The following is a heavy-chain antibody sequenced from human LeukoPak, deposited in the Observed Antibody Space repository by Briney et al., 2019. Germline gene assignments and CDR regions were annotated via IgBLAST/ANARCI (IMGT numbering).Heavy chain of an antibody. CDR2: IIPILGIA. V-gene: IGHV1-69*04. Sequence: GASVKVSCKASGGTFSSYAISWVRQAPGQGLEWMGRIIPILGIANYAQKFQGRVTITADKSTSTAYMELSSLRSEDTAVYYCATPHELYGDLDYWGQGTLVTVSS. CDR3: ATPHELYGDLDY. CDR1: GGTFSSYA. D-gene: IGHD4-17*01. J-gene: IGHJ4*02.